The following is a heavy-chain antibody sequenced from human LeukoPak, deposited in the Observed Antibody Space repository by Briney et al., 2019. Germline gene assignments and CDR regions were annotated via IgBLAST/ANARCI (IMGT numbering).Heavy chain of an antibody. CDR1: GYTFTGYY. CDR2: INPNSGGT. J-gene: IGHJ3*02. D-gene: IGHD3-9*01. Sequence: ASVKVSCKASGYTFTGYYMHWVRQAPGQGLEWMGRINPNSGGTNYAQKFQGRVTMTRDTSISTAYMELSRPRSDDTAVYYCARALMKYYDILTGPAFDIWGQGTMVTVSS. V-gene: IGHV1-2*06. CDR3: ARALMKYYDILTGPAFDI.